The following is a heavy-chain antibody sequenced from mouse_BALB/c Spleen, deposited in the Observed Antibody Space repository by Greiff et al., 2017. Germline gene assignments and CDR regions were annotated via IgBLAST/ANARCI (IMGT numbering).Heavy chain of an antibody. CDR3: ARDFYYGSSYGYFDV. J-gene: IGHJ1*01. D-gene: IGHD1-1*01. V-gene: IGHV2-6-7*01. Sequence: VKLKESGPGLVAPSQSLSITCTVSGFSLTGYGVNWVRQPPGKGLEWLGMIWGDGSTDYNSALKSRLSISKDNSKSQVFLKMNSLQTDDTARYYCARDFYYGSSYGYFDVWGAGTTVTVSS. CDR2: IWGDGST. CDR1: GFSLTGYG.